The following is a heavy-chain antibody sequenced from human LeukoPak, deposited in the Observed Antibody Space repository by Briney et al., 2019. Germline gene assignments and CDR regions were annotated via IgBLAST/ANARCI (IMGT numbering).Heavy chain of an antibody. CDR2: ISSSSSYI. CDR1: GFTFSSYS. CDR3: ARDLAAYYDILTGYSHYFDY. D-gene: IGHD3-9*01. V-gene: IGHV3-21*01. J-gene: IGHJ4*02. Sequence: AGGSLRLSCAASGFTFSSYSMNWVRQAPGKGLEWVSSISSSSSYIYYADSVKGRFTISRDNAKNSLYLQMNSLRAEDTAVHYCARDLAAYYDILTGYSHYFDYWGQGTLVTVSS.